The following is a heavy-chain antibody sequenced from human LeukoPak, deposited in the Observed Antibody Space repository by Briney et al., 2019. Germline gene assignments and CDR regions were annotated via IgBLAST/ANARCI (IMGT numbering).Heavy chain of an antibody. CDR3: ARSVAIGASGILFDY. CDR1: GYTFTGYY. CDR2: INPNSGGT. D-gene: IGHD3-10*01. J-gene: IGHJ4*02. V-gene: IGHV1-2*02. Sequence: GASVKVSCRASGYTFTGYYMHWVRQAPGQGLEWMGWINPNSGGTNYAQKFQGRVTMTRDTSISTAYMELSRLRSDDTAVYYCARSVAIGASGILFDYWGQGTLVTVSS.